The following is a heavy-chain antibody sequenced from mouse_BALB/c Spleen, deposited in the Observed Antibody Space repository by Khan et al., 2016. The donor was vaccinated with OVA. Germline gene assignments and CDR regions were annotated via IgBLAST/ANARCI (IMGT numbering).Heavy chain of an antibody. Sequence: EVQLQESGPGLVKPSQSLSLTCTVTGYSITSDYDWNWIRQFPGNELEWKGYISYRGSTSYTPSLKSRISITRDTSKNQFFLQLNSVTTEDTATYYCARGRAYWGQGTLVTVSA. CDR2: ISYRGST. CDR1: GYSITSDYD. V-gene: IGHV3-2*02. D-gene: IGHD3-3*01. J-gene: IGHJ3*01. CDR3: ARGRAY.